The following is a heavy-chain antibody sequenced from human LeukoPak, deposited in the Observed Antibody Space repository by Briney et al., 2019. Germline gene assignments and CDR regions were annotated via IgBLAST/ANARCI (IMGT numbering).Heavy chain of an antibody. V-gene: IGHV4-61*09. Sequence: SSETLSLTCTVSGGSISSGSYYWNWIRQPAGKRLEWLGHVFTRGTTNYNASLEGRLTISLDTARNQFSLYLSSVTAADTAMYFCARSSLAVYFDYWGQGTLVTASS. J-gene: IGHJ4*02. CDR1: GGSISSGSYY. D-gene: IGHD6-19*01. CDR2: VFTRGTT. CDR3: ARSSLAVYFDY.